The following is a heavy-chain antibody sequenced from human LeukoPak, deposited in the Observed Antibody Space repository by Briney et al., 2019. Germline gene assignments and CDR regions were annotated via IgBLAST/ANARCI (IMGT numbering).Heavy chain of an antibody. Sequence: GGSLRLSCAASGFTFSSYAMTWVRQAPGKGLEWVAVISYDGSNKYYADSVKGRFTISRDNSKNTLYLQMNSLRAEDTAVYYCAVPSGDCSGGSCLPLYWGQGTLVTVSS. CDR1: GFTFSSYA. V-gene: IGHV3-30*03. D-gene: IGHD2-15*01. CDR3: AVPSGDCSGGSCLPLY. J-gene: IGHJ4*02. CDR2: ISYDGSNK.